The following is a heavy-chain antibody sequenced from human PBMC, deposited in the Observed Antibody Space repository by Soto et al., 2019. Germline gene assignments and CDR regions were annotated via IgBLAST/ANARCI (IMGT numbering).Heavy chain of an antibody. Sequence: QLQLQESGPGLVKPSETSSLTCTVSGGSINSDTDYWAWIRQPPGKALEWIGSIYHSGSTYQNPSLQSRITMSVDKSTTQFSLRLTSVTAADTAVYYCARRLEEYGNYWFDPWGQGILVTVSS. J-gene: IGHJ5*02. D-gene: IGHD4-17*01. CDR2: IYHSGST. CDR1: GGSINSDTDY. V-gene: IGHV4-39*01. CDR3: ARRLEEYGNYWFDP.